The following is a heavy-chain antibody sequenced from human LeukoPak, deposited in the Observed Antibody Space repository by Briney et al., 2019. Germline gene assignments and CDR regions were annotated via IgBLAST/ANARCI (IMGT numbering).Heavy chain of an antibody. CDR2: INSDGSST. J-gene: IGHJ4*02. Sequence: PGGSLRLSCAASGFTFSSYWTHWVRQAPGKGLVWVSRINSDGSSTTYADSVKGRFTISRDNAKNTLYLQMNSLRAEDTAVYYCARVTTGGSGSSDYWGQGTLVTVSS. CDR1: GFTFSSYW. D-gene: IGHD3-10*01. V-gene: IGHV3-74*01. CDR3: ARVTTGGSGSSDY.